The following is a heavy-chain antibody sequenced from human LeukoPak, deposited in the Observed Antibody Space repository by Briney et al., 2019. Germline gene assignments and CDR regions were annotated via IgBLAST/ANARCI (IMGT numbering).Heavy chain of an antibody. CDR2: IIPIFGTA. D-gene: IGHD4-23*01. J-gene: IGHJ4*02. CDR3: ARNGDYGGELDY. CDR1: GGIFSSYA. V-gene: IGHV1-69*05. Sequence: SVKVSCKASGGIFSSYAISWVRLAPGQGHEWMGRIIPIFGTANYAQKFQGRVTITTDESTSTAYMELSSLRSEDTAVYYCARNGDYGGELDYWGQGTLVTVSS.